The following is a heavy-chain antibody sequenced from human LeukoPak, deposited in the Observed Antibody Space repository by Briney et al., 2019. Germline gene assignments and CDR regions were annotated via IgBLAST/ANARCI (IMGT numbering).Heavy chain of an antibody. CDR1: GYTFTTYS. CDR3: ARDRCSSTSCYDDY. Sequence: ASVKVSCKASGYTFTTYSITWVRQAPGQGLEWMGWISAYNGNTNYVQKFQGRVTMTTDTSTSTAYMELRSLGSDDTAVYYCARDRCSSTSCYDDYWGQGTLVTVSS. D-gene: IGHD2-2*01. V-gene: IGHV1-18*01. CDR2: ISAYNGNT. J-gene: IGHJ4*02.